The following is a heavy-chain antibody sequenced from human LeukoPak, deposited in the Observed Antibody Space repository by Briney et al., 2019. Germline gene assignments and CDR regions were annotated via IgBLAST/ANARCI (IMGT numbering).Heavy chain of an antibody. Sequence: ASETVSCKASGYTFTGYYMHWVRQAPGQGLEWMGWINPNSGGTNYAQKFQGRVTMTRDTSISTAYMELSRLRSDDTAVYYCARENPNIAAAVGSWFDPWGQGTLVTVSS. D-gene: IGHD6-13*01. CDR1: GYTFTGYY. CDR2: INPNSGGT. V-gene: IGHV1-2*02. J-gene: IGHJ5*02. CDR3: ARENPNIAAAVGSWFDP.